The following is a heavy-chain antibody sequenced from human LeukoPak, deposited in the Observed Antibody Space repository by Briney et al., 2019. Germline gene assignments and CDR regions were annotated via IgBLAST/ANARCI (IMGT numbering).Heavy chain of an antibody. CDR3: ARHWEVYSSSFGFDY. CDR1: GYSFTSYW. V-gene: IGHV5-51*01. Sequence: GESLKISCKGSGYSFTSYWIGWVRQMPGKGLEWMGMIYPGDSDTRYSPSFQGQVTISADKSISTAYLQWSSLKASDTAMYYCARHWEVYSSSFGFDYWGQGTLVTVSS. D-gene: IGHD6-6*01. J-gene: IGHJ4*02. CDR2: IYPGDSDT.